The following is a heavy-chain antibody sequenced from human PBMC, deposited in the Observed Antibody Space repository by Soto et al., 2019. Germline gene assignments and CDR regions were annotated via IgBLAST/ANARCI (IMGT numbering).Heavy chain of an antibody. CDR2: IYYSRST. CDR3: ARDFIYDYVLADRSDAFDI. J-gene: IGHJ3*02. D-gene: IGHD3-16*01. CDR1: GGFISCGGYY. V-gene: IGHV4-31*03. Sequence: SETLALSCTFSGGFISCGGYYLSRVRQHPGKGLEWIGYIYYSRSTYYNPYLKSRVTISVDTSKNQFSLKLSSVTAADTAVYYCARDFIYDYVLADRSDAFDIWGQGTMVTVSS.